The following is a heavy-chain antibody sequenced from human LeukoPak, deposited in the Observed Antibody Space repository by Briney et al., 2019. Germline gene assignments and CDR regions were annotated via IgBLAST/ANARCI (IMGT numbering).Heavy chain of an antibody. CDR1: GFTFSTYA. D-gene: IGHD3-10*01. CDR2: TSSDGSWT. J-gene: IGHJ4*02. Sequence: GGSLRLSCVASGFTFSTYAMHWVRQAPGKGLEWVAGTSSDGSWTFHGDSVKGRFTISRDNVKNTLNLQMNSLRPEDTAMYYCAKELLTSGSCFDFCGQGTLVTVSS. V-gene: IGHV3-30*02. CDR3: AKELLTSGSCFDF.